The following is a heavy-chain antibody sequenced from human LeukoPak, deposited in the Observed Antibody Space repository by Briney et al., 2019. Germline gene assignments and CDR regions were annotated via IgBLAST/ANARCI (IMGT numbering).Heavy chain of an antibody. J-gene: IGHJ4*02. D-gene: IGHD6-19*01. V-gene: IGHV3-23*01. CDR1: GFTFSDHW. Sequence: GGSLRPSCAASGFTFSDHWMSWVRQAPGKGLEWVSAITGSGAFTDYADSVKGRFTISRDNSKNTLYLQMNSLSAEDTAVYYCAKRSAESSGYFDYWGQGTLVTVSS. CDR2: ITGSGAFT. CDR3: AKRSAESSGYFDY.